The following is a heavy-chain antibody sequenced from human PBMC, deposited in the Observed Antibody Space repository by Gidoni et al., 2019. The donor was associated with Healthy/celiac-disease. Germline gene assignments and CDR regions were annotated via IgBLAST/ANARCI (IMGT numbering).Heavy chain of an antibody. J-gene: IGHJ4*02. CDR2: INHSGST. Sequence: QVQLQQWGAGLLKPSETLSLTCAVYGGSCSGYYWSWIRQPPGKGLEWIGEINHSGSTNYNPSLKSRVTISVDTSKNQFSLKLSSVTAADTAVYYCARGTERYYDFWSGPTGYFDYWGQGTLVTVSS. CDR1: GGSCSGYY. D-gene: IGHD3-3*01. CDR3: ARGTERYYDFWSGPTGYFDY. V-gene: IGHV4-34*01.